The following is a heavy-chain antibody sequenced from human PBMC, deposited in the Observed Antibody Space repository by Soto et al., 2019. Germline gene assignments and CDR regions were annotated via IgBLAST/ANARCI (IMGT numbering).Heavy chain of an antibody. Sequence: GGSLRLSCAASGFTFSDYYMSWIRQAPGKGLEWVSYISSSGSTIYYADSVKGRFTISRDNAKNSLYLQMNSLRAEDTAVYYCARVSVWWEPNPPTCCGQHPNYGMDVWGQGTTVTVSS. CDR1: GFTFSDYY. D-gene: IGHD2-15*01. V-gene: IGHV3-11*01. CDR2: ISSSGSTI. CDR3: ARVSVWWEPNPPTCCGQHPNYGMDV. J-gene: IGHJ6*02.